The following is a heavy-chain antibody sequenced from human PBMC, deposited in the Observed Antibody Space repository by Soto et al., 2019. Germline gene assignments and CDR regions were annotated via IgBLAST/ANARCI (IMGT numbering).Heavy chain of an antibody. J-gene: IGHJ4*02. CDR3: ARDGRYSGSYGGYYFDY. Sequence: VASVKVSCKASGYTFTSYGISWVRQAPGQGLEWMGWISANTGNTNFAQKLQGRVTMTTDTSTSTAYMELRSLRSDDTAVYYCARDGRYSGSYGGYYFDYWGQGTLVTVSS. CDR2: ISANTGNT. V-gene: IGHV1-18*01. CDR1: GYTFTSYG. D-gene: IGHD1-26*01.